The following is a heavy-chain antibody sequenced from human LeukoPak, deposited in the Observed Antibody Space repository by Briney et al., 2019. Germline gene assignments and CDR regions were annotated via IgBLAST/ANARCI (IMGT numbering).Heavy chain of an antibody. Sequence: GGSLRLSCAASGFTFSSYSMNWVRQAPGKGLEWASSISSSSSYIYYADSVKGRFTISRDNAKNSLYLQMNSLRAEDTAVYYCARDGREVDSSSWYFADWFDPWGQGTLVTVSS. V-gene: IGHV3-21*01. D-gene: IGHD6-13*01. CDR2: ISSSSSYI. CDR1: GFTFSSYS. CDR3: ARDGREVDSSSWYFADWFDP. J-gene: IGHJ5*02.